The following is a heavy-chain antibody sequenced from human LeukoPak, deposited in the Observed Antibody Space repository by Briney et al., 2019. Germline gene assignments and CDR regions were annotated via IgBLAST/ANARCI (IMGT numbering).Heavy chain of an antibody. Sequence: GGSLRLSCAASGFTFSSYEMNWVRKAPGKGLGWVSYISSSCSTRSYEDSVKGRFTISRDNPKNPLYLQMNSLRAEDTAVYYCARYSSSWKPWDYCGQGTLVTVSS. CDR2: ISSSCSTR. J-gene: IGHJ4*02. D-gene: IGHD6-13*01. CDR3: ARYSSSWKPWDY. V-gene: IGHV3-48*03. CDR1: GFTFSSYE.